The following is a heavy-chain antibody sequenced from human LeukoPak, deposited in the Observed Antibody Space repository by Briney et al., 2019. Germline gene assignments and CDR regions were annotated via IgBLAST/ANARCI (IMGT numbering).Heavy chain of an antibody. CDR2: INPNSGGT. V-gene: IGHV1-2*06. CDR1: GYTFTGYY. Sequence: ASVKVSCKASGYTFTGYYMHWVRQAPGQGLEWMGRINPNSGGTNYAQKFQGRVTMTRDTSISTAHMELSRLRSDDTAVYYCARGAGTTYYYYYMDVWGKGTTVTVSS. CDR3: ARGAGTTYYYYYMDV. D-gene: IGHD1-7*01. J-gene: IGHJ6*03.